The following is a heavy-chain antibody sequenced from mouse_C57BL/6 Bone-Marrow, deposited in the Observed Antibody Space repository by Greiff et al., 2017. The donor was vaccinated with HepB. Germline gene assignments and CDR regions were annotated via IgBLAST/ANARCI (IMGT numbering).Heavy chain of an antibody. Sequence: VQLQQPGPELVKPGASVKISCKASGYSFTGYYMNWVKQSPEKSLEWIGEINPSTGGTNYNQKFKAKATLTVDKSSSTAYMQLNSLTSEDSAVYYCARSNWVDYWGQGTTLTVSS. CDR2: INPSTGGT. CDR3: ARSNWVDY. V-gene: IGHV1-42*01. D-gene: IGHD4-1*01. CDR1: GYSFTGYY. J-gene: IGHJ2*01.